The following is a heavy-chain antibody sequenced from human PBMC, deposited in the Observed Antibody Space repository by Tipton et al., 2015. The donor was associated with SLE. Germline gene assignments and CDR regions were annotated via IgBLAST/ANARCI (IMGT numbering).Heavy chain of an antibody. J-gene: IGHJ6*03. CDR2: ISAYNGNT. V-gene: IGHV1-18*01. CDR3: ARQELNQLELKGYYYYMDV. CDR1: GYTFTSYG. Sequence: QLVQSRAEVKKPGASVKVSCKASGYTFTSYGISWVRQAPGQGLEWMGWISAYNGNTNYAQKLQGRVTMTTDTSTSTAYMELRSLRSDDTAVYYCARQELNQLELKGYYYYMDVWGKGTTVTVSS. D-gene: IGHD1-7*01.